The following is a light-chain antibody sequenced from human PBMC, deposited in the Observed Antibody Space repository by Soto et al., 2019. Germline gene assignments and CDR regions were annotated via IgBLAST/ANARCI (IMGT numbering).Light chain of an antibody. V-gene: IGKV3-15*01. CDR2: YAS. CDR3: QQYDKWPPT. Sequence: EMVMTQSPATLSVSPGERATLSCRASQNLSRNLAWYQQQPGQAPRLLIFYASTRATGIPARFSGSGSGTDFTLTISSLQSEDFAVYYYQQYDKWPPTVGQGTKLEIK. CDR1: QNLSRN. J-gene: IGKJ2*01.